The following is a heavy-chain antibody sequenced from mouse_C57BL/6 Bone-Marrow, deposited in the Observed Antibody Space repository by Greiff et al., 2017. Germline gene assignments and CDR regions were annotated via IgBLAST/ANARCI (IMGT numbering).Heavy chain of an antibody. D-gene: IGHD2-4*01. J-gene: IGHJ3*01. V-gene: IGHV1-5*01. CDR2: IYPGNSDT. CDR1: GYTFTSYW. CDR3: TKGVYYDPLRAY. Sequence: VQLQQSGTVLARPGASVKMSCKTSGYTFTSYWMHWVKQRPGQGLEWIGAIYPGNSDTSYNQKFKGKAKLTAVTSASTAYMELSSLTNEDSAVYYCTKGVYYDPLRAYWGQGTLVTVSA.